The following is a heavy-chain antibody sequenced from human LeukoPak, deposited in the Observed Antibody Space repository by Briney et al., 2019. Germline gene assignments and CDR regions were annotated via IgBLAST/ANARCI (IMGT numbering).Heavy chain of an antibody. V-gene: IGHV4-39*01. J-gene: IGHJ4*02. CDR3: AGQFERAAAAGLPGY. CDR1: GGSISSSSYY. CDR2: IYYSGST. Sequence: PSETLSLTCTVSGGSISSSSYYWGWIRQPPGKGLEWIGSIYYSGSTYYNPSLKSRVTISVDTSKNQFSLKLSSVTAADTAVYYCAGQFERAAAAGLPGYWGQGTLVTVSS. D-gene: IGHD6-13*01.